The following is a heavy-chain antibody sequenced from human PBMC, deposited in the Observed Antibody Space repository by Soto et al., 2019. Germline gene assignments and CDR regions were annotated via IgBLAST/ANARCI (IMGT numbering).Heavy chain of an antibody. V-gene: IGHV4-31*03. CDR1: GGSISSGGYY. D-gene: IGHD3-10*01. CDR2: IYYSGST. J-gene: IGHJ6*02. Sequence: PSETLSLTCTVSGGSISSGGYYWSWIRQHPGKGLEWIGYIYYSGSTYYNPSLKSRVTISVDTSKNQFSLKLSPVTAADTALYYCASSGIWFGELNGMDVWGQGTTVTVSS. CDR3: ASSGIWFGELNGMDV.